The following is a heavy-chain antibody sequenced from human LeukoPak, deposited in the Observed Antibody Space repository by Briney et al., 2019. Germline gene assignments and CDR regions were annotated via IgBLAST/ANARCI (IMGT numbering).Heavy chain of an antibody. CDR1: GGSISSYY. V-gene: IGHV4-59*01. Sequence: SETLSLTCTVSGGSISSYYWSWIRQPPGKGLEWIGYIYYSGSTNYNPSLKSRVTISVDTSKNQFSLKLSSVTAADTAVYYCARETPNSNPFDYWGQGTLVTVSS. D-gene: IGHD4-11*01. CDR2: IYYSGST. CDR3: ARETPNSNPFDY. J-gene: IGHJ4*02.